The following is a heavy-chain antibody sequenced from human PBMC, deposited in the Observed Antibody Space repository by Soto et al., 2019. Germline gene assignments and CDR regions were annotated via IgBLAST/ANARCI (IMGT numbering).Heavy chain of an antibody. CDR1: GGSISSFY. CDR3: ASGVAESDFCPWANWFDL. Sequence: QMVLQESGPGLLEPSETLSLTCNVSGGSISSFYWTWIRQPAGGRLEWIGRVYDSGSSNYNPSLKTPITMSLHRSRRKFSMSLFSVTAADTDLYYCASGVAESDFCPWANWFDLWGQGILVTVSS. D-gene: IGHD6-19*01. J-gene: IGHJ5*02. V-gene: IGHV4-4*07. CDR2: VYDSGSS.